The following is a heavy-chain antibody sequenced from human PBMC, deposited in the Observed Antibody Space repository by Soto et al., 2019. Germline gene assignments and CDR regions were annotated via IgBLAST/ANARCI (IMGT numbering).Heavy chain of an antibody. J-gene: IGHJ4*02. CDR1: GGSISSGDYY. CDR2: IYYSGST. CDR3: ASSSGSFYDLIDY. V-gene: IGHV4-30-4*01. Sequence: QVQLQESGPGLVKPSQTLSLTCTVSGGSISSGDYYWSWIRQPPGKGLEWIGYIYYSGSTYYNPSLKSRVTISVDTSQNQFSLKLSSVTAADTAVYYCASSSGSFYDLIDYWGQGTLVTVSS. D-gene: IGHD6-6*01.